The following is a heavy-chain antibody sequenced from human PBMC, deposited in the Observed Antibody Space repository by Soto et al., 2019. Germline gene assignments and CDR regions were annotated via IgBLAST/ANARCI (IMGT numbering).Heavy chain of an antibody. J-gene: IGHJ4*02. D-gene: IGHD1-1*01. Sequence: QITLKESGPPLVKPAQTLTLTCTFSGFSLSTSGVGVGWIRQPPGKALEWRALIYWDDVKRYRPTMRSSLTSPKDTSKNQLVLTMTNMDPVDTATYYCAHRRATNPGYDFDYWGQGTLFTVSS. V-gene: IGHV2-5*02. CDR2: IYWDDVK. CDR1: GFSLSTSGVG. CDR3: AHRRATNPGYDFDY.